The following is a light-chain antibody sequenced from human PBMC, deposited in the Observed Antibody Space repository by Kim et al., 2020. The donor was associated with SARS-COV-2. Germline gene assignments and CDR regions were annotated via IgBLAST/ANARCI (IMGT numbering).Light chain of an antibody. J-gene: IGLJ3*02. CDR1: DRDVGGYNY. Sequence: GHSVTISCTGTDRDVGGYNYVSWYQHHPGKAPKLLIYDVNKRPSGVPDRFFASKFGNTASLTISRLQSEDEADYYCCSYAVTYTLVFGGGTKVTVL. CDR3: CSYAVTYTLV. CDR2: DVN. V-gene: IGLV2-11*01.